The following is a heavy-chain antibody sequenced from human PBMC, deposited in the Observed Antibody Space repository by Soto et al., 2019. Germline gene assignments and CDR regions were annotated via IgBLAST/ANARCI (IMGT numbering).Heavy chain of an antibody. CDR3: AKGAWLDY. CDR2: VRGRDGST. V-gene: IGHV3-23*01. J-gene: IGHJ4*02. CDR1: GFTFTTFD. Sequence: EVQLLESGGGLVQPGASLRLSCAASGFTFTTFDMSWARQAPGKGLEWVSVVRGRDGSTSYADSLEGRFTISKDSSKNTRYLQMNSLRAEDTALYYCAKGAWLDYWGQGTLVTVSS. D-gene: IGHD5-12*01.